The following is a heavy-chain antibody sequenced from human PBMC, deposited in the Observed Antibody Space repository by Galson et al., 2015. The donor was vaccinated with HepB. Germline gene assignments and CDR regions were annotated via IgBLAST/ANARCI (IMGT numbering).Heavy chain of an antibody. CDR3: ATVDPAMDPYYFDY. Sequence: SVKVSCKVSGYSVTDFSMHWVRQAPGKGLEWLGGFDPEDGETSYAQKFQGRVTMTEDSSTDTAYMELSSLRSEDTAVYYCATVDPAMDPYYFDYWGQGTLVTVSS. D-gene: IGHD5-18*01. CDR1: GYSVTDFS. J-gene: IGHJ4*02. V-gene: IGHV1-24*01. CDR2: FDPEDGET.